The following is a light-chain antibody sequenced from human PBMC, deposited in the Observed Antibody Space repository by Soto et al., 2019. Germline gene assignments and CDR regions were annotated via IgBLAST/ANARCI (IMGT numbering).Light chain of an antibody. CDR3: QQYGSSP. CDR2: GAS. V-gene: IGKV3-20*01. Sequence: EIGLTQARGTLSLSQGERVTLSCRASQSVISSSLAWYQQKPGQAPRLLIYGASSRATGIPDRFSGSGSGTDFTLTISRLEPEDFAVYYCQQYGSSPFGQGTRLEIK. J-gene: IGKJ5*01. CDR1: QSVISSS.